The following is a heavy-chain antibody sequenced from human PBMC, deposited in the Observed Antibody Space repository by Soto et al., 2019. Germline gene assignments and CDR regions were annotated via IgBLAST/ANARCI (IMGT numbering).Heavy chain of an antibody. V-gene: IGHV3-15*01. D-gene: IGHD3-10*01. CDR1: GFACSNPW. Sequence: GAALRLSCAAAGFACSNPWLRWDRQAPGKGLEWVGRIKSKTDGGTTDYAAPVKGRFTISRDDSKNTLYLQMNSLKTEDTAVYYCTTDWALLWFGEFGGGMDVWGQGTTVTVSS. J-gene: IGHJ6*02. CDR3: TTDWALLWFGEFGGGMDV. CDR2: IKSKTDGGTT.